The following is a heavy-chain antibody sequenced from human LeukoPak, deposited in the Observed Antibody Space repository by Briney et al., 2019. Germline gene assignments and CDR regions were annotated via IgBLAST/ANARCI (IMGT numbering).Heavy chain of an antibody. V-gene: IGHV3-30-3*01. J-gene: IGHJ4*02. CDR3: TRGYVGIDY. D-gene: IGHD5-12*01. Sequence: PGGSLRLSCAASGFTFSSYAMHWVRQAPGKGLEWVAVISYDGSNKYYADSVKGRFTISRDNSKNTLYLQMNSLRAEDTALYYCTRGYVGIDYWGQGTLVTVSS. CDR2: ISYDGSNK. CDR1: GFTFSSYA.